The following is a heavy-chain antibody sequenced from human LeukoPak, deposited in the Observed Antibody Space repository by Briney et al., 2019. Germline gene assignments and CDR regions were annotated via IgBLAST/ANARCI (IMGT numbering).Heavy chain of an antibody. CDR3: ARNYYESSGYYPWNFDY. D-gene: IGHD3-22*01. J-gene: IGHJ4*02. Sequence: SETLSLTCTVSGGSISSSSYWWGWIRQPPWKGLEWIATIYYSGSTHYNPSLKSRVTISIEKSKNQSSLKLSSVTAADTAVYYCARNYYESSGYYPWNFDYWGQGDLVTVSS. CDR2: IYYSGST. CDR1: GGSISSSSYW. V-gene: IGHV4-39*01.